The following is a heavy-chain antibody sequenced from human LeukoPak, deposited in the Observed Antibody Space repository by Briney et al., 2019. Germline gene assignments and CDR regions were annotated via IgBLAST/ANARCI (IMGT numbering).Heavy chain of an antibody. J-gene: IGHJ4*02. CDR2: ISYDGSNK. CDR3: TTRYIFDY. D-gene: IGHD1-1*01. V-gene: IGHV3-30-3*01. Sequence: GRSLRLSCAASGFTFSSYAMHWVRQAPGKGLEWVAVISYDGSNKYYADSVKGRFTISRDNSKNTLYLQMNSLKTEDTAVYYCTTRYIFDYWGQGTLVTVSS. CDR1: GFTFSSYA.